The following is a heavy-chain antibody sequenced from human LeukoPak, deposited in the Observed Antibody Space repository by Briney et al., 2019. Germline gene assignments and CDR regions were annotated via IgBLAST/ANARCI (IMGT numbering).Heavy chain of an antibody. D-gene: IGHD3/OR15-3a*01. J-gene: IGHJ4*02. CDR1: GYTFTGYY. CDR2: INPNSGGT. V-gene: IGHV1-2*02. Sequence: GASVKVSCKASGYTFTGYYMHWVRQAPGQGLEWMGWINPNSGGTNYAQKFLGRVTMTRDTSISTAYMVLRRLRSDDAAVYYCARILDFAMYYFDYWGQGTLVTVSS. CDR3: ARILDFAMYYFDY.